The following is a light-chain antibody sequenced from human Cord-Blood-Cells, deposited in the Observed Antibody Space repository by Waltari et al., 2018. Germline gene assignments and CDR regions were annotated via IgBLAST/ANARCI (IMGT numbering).Light chain of an antibody. CDR3: QQYDNLPSLT. Sequence: DIQLTQSPSSLSASVGHRVTITCQASQDISNYLNWYQQKPGKAPKPLIYDASNLETGVPSRFSGSGSGTDFTFTISSLQPEDIATYYCQQYDNLPSLTFGGGTKVEIK. J-gene: IGKJ4*01. CDR2: DAS. V-gene: IGKV1-33*01. CDR1: QDISNY.